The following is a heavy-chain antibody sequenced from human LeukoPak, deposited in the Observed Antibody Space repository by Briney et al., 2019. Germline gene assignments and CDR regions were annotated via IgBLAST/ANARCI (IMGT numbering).Heavy chain of an antibody. V-gene: IGHV3-66*01. Sequence: GGSLRLSCAASGFTVSSNYMSWVRQAPGKGLEWVSVIYSGGSTYYADSVKGRFTISRDNSKNTLYLQMNSLRAEDTAVYYCAKTSGYSTRGLDYWAREPWSPSPQ. CDR3: AKTSGYSTRGLDY. D-gene: IGHD3-22*01. CDR1: GFTVSSNY. CDR2: IYSGGST. J-gene: IGHJ4*02.